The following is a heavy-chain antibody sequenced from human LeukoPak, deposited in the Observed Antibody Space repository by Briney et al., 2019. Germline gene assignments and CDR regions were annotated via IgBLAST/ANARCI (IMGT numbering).Heavy chain of an antibody. CDR1: GYTFTSYD. Sequence: ASVKVSCKASGYTFTSYDINWVRQATGQGLEWMGWMNPNSGNTGYAQKFQGRVTITRNTSISTAYMELSSLRSEDTAVYYCARGGGPSYYMDVWGKGTLVTVSS. CDR3: ARGGGPSYYMDV. V-gene: IGHV1-8*03. J-gene: IGHJ6*03. CDR2: MNPNSGNT.